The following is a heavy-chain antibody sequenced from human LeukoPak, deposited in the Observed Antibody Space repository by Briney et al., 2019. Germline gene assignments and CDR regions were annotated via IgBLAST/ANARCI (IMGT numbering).Heavy chain of an antibody. J-gene: IGHJ4*02. CDR1: GFTFSLYS. CDR2: IAPDGSTQ. CDR3: ARVIGGAIDH. Sequence: PGGSLRLSCAASGFTFSLYSMTWVRQAPGKGLEWVANIAPDGSTQNYVDSLKGRFTISRDNPKNSLYLQMHSLRAEDAAVYYCARVIGGAIDHWGQGTLVTVSS. D-gene: IGHD1-26*01. V-gene: IGHV3-7*01.